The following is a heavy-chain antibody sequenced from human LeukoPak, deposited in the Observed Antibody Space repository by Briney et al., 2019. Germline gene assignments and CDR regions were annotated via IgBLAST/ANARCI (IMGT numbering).Heavy chain of an antibody. CDR3: ARVWDYDILTGYYSDY. V-gene: IGHV1-18*01. D-gene: IGHD3-9*01. CDR2: ISAYNGNT. CDR1: GYTFTSYG. Sequence: ASVKVSCKASGYTFTSYGISWVRQAPGQGLEWMGWISAYNGNTNYAQKLQGRVTMTTDTSTSTAYMELRSLRSDDTAVYYCARVWDYDILTGYYSDYWGQGTLVTVSS. J-gene: IGHJ4*02.